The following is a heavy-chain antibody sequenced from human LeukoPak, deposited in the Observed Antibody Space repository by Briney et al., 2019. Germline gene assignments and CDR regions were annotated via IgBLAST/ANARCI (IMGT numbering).Heavy chain of an antibody. Sequence: SETLSLACTVSGGSISSSNYYWGWIRQPPGEGLEWIGSIYYSGSTYYNPSLKSRVTLSVDTSNNQFSLKLSSVTAADTAVYYCARDSSWYAPGDYWGQGTLVTVSS. J-gene: IGHJ4*02. CDR2: IYYSGST. CDR1: GGSISSSNYY. V-gene: IGHV4-39*07. CDR3: ARDSSWYAPGDY. D-gene: IGHD6-13*01.